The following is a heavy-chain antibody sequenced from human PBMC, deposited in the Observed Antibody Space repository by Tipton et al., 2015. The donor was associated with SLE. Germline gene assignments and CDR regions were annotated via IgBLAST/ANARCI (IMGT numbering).Heavy chain of an antibody. CDR3: AREGLSGYEQGLDY. CDR1: GFTVSSNY. D-gene: IGHD5-12*01. J-gene: IGHJ4*02. Sequence: SLRLSCAASGFTVSSNYMSWVRQAPGKGLEWVSVIYSGGSTYYADSVKGRFAISRHNSKNTLYLQMNSLRAEDTAVYYCAREGLSGYEQGLDYWGQGTLVTVSP. V-gene: IGHV3-53*04. CDR2: IYSGGST.